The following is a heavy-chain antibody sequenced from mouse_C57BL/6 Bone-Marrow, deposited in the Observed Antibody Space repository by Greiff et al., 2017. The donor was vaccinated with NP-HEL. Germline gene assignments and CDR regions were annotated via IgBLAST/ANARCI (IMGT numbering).Heavy chain of an antibody. V-gene: IGHV5-15*01. CDR1: GFTFSDYG. CDR3: ARGEGYYAWFAY. Sequence: DVMLVESGGGLVQPGGSLKLSCAASGFTFSDYGMAWVRQAPRKGPEWVAFISNLAYSIYYADTVTGRFTISRENAKNTLYLEMSSLRSEDTAMYYCARGEGYYAWFAYWGQGTLVTVSA. J-gene: IGHJ3*01. D-gene: IGHD2-3*01. CDR2: ISNLAYSI.